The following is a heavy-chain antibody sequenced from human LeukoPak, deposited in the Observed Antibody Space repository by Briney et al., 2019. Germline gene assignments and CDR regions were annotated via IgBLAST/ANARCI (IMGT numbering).Heavy chain of an antibody. CDR1: GGSINSYY. Sequence: PSEILSLTCTVSGGSINSYYWSWIRQPPGKGLEWIGYIYYSGSTNYNPSLKSRVTISVDTSKNQFSLNLSSVTAADTAVYYCARGYSGGYRHFDYWGQGTLVTVSS. J-gene: IGHJ4*02. CDR3: ARGYSGGYRHFDY. CDR2: IYYSGST. D-gene: IGHD3-22*01. V-gene: IGHV4-59*01.